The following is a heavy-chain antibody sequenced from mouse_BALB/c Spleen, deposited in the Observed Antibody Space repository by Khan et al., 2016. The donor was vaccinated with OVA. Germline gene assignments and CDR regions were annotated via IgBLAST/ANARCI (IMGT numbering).Heavy chain of an antibody. CDR3: ARDGSRYNYAMDY. D-gene: IGHD2-3*01. CDR1: GYSITSYYA. Sequence: VQLKESGPGLVKPSQSLSLTCTVTGYSITSYYAWNWIRQFPGNKLEWMGYISYSGSTNYNTALKSRIPITRDTSKNQFFLQLNPVTTEDTATYYCARDGSRYNYAMDYWGQGTSVTVSS. J-gene: IGHJ4*01. CDR2: ISYSGST. V-gene: IGHV3-2*02.